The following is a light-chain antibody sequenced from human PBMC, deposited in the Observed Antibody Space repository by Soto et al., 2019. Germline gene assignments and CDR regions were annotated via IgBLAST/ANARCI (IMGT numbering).Light chain of an antibody. Sequence: QPASVSGSLGQSITISCTGSRSDVGGYNYVSWYQHHPGKAPKLVMYDVSYRPSGVSDRFSGSKSANTASLTISGLQAEDEADYYCSSYTTTTTLFVLFGGGTKLTVL. CDR2: DVS. V-gene: IGLV2-14*03. J-gene: IGLJ2*01. CDR3: SSYTTTTTLFVL. CDR1: RSDVGGYNY.